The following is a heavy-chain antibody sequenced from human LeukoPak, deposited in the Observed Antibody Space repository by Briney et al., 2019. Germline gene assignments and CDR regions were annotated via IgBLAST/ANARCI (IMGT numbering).Heavy chain of an antibody. CDR3: AKVGLRFLEWWNQFDP. J-gene: IGHJ5*02. CDR1: GFTFSSYA. Sequence: GGSLRLSCAASGFTFSSYAMSWVRQAPGKGLEWVSAISGSGGSTYYADSVEGRFTISRDNSKNTLYLQMNSLRAEDTAVYYCAKVGLRFLEWWNQFDPWGQGTLVTVSS. CDR2: ISGSGGST. V-gene: IGHV3-23*01. D-gene: IGHD3-3*01.